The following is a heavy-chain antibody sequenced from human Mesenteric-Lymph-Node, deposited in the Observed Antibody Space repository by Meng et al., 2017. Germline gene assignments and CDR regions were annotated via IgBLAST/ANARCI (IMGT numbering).Heavy chain of an antibody. CDR3: ARVAAAGNEWFDP. V-gene: IGHV4-34*01. D-gene: IGHD6-13*01. CDR2: INHSGST. Sequence: QVQLRKWGAGLLKPSETLSRTCAGYGGSFSDYFWTWIRQPPGKGLEWIGEINHSGSTNYNPSLKSRVTISVDTSKNQFSLKLTSVTATDTAVYYCARVAAAGNEWFDPWGQGTLVTVSS. J-gene: IGHJ5*02. CDR1: GGSFSDYF.